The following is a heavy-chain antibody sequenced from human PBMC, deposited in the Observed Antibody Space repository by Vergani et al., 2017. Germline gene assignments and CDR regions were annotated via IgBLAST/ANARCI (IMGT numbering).Heavy chain of an antibody. J-gene: IGHJ4*02. CDR1: GGSISSYY. V-gene: IGHV4-59*01. D-gene: IGHD1-1*01. CDR2: IYYSGST. CDR3: TPTFDY. Sequence: QVQLQESGPGLVKPSETLSLTCTVSGGSISSYYWSWIRQPPGKGLEWIGYIYYSGSTNYNPSLKSRVTISVDTSKNQFSLKLSSVTAADTAVYYCTPTFDYWGQGTLVTVSS.